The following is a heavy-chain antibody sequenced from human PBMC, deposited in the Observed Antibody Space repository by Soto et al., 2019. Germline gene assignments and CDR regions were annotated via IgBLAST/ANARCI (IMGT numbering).Heavy chain of an antibody. Sequence: PLGSLRLSCAASGFTFSSYAMSWVRQAPGKGLEWVSAISGSGGSTYYADSVKGRFTISRDNSKNTLYLQMNSLRAEDTAVYYCAKALPREQLVSNWFDPWGQGTLVTVSS. J-gene: IGHJ5*02. CDR3: AKALPREQLVSNWFDP. CDR2: ISGSGGST. CDR1: GFTFSSYA. D-gene: IGHD6-13*01. V-gene: IGHV3-23*01.